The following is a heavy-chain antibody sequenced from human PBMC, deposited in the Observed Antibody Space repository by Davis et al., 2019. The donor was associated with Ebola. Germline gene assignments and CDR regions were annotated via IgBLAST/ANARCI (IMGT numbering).Heavy chain of an antibody. D-gene: IGHD3-16*02. CDR2: MNPNSGNT. CDR3: AREMTRYRYGSVLD. J-gene: IGHJ4*02. CDR1: GYTFTSYD. Sequence: ASVKVSCKASGYTFTSYDINWVRQATGQGLEWMGWMNPNSGNTGYAQKFRGRVTMPRNTSITTAYMELSSLSSEDTAVYYCAREMTRYRYGSVLDWGQGTLVTVSS. V-gene: IGHV1-8*01.